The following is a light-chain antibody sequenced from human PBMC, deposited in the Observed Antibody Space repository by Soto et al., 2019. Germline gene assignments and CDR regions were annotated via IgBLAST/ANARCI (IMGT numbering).Light chain of an antibody. J-gene: IGLJ1*01. CDR2: DVS. V-gene: IGLV2-14*01. CDR3: SSYTRSSTLYV. CDR1: SSDVGGYNY. Sequence: QSALTQPASVSGSPGQSITISCTGTSSDVGGYNYVSWYQQYPGKAPKLMIYDVSNRPSGVSNRFSGSKSGDTASLTISGLQAEDEADYYCSSYTRSSTLYVFGTGTKVTVL.